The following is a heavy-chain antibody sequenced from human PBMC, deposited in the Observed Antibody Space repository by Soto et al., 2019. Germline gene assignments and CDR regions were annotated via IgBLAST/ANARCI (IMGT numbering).Heavy chain of an antibody. CDR1: GGSMTSGDYY. CDR2: IYYSGST. CDR3: ARDRGPVRGVVGH. J-gene: IGHJ4*02. V-gene: IGHV4-30-4*01. Sequence: SETLSLTCTVSGGSMTSGDYYWSWIRQPPGRGLEWLGYIYYSGSTYYNPSLRSRLIISVDTSKNLFSLKLTSVTAADTAVYYCARDRGPVRGVVGHWGQGTLVTVSS. D-gene: IGHD3-10*01.